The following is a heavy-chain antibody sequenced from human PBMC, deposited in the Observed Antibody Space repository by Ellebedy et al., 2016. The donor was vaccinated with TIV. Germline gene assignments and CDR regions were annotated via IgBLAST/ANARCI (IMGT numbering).Heavy chain of an antibody. D-gene: IGHD1-26*01. Sequence: GESLKISCQGSGYNFASYWISWVRQVPGRGLESMGRIDPSDSYTNYSPSFQGHVTISADKSISTAYLQWNSLKASDTAFYYCAHFSGSYGGFDYWGQGTQVTVSS. CDR2: IDPSDSYT. V-gene: IGHV5-10-1*01. J-gene: IGHJ4*02. CDR1: GYNFASYW. CDR3: AHFSGSYGGFDY.